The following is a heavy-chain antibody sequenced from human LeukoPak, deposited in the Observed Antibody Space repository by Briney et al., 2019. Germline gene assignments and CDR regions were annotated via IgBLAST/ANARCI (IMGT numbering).Heavy chain of an antibody. CDR3: ARHSGLRSPFDP. Sequence: SETLSLTCTVSGGSISGSSYYWGWIRQPPAKGLEWIGSIYYSGSTYYNPSLKSRITMSVDMSKNQFSLKLSSVTAADTALYYCARHSGLRSPFDPWGQGTLVTVTS. CDR1: GGSISGSSYY. J-gene: IGHJ5*02. D-gene: IGHD3-3*01. CDR2: IYYSGST. V-gene: IGHV4-39*01.